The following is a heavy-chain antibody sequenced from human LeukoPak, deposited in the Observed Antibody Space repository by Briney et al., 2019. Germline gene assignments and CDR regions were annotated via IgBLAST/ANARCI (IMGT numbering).Heavy chain of an antibody. CDR1: GFTVSSNY. CDR3: AKAGPRTYYYDSSGYYWNYFDY. CDR2: IYSGGST. Sequence: GGSLRLSCAASGFTVSSNYMSWVRQAPGKGLEWVSVIYSGGSTYYADSVKGRFTISRDNSKNTLYLQMNSLRAEDTAVYYCAKAGPRTYYYDSSGYYWNYFDYWGQGTLVTVSS. D-gene: IGHD3-22*01. V-gene: IGHV3-53*01. J-gene: IGHJ4*02.